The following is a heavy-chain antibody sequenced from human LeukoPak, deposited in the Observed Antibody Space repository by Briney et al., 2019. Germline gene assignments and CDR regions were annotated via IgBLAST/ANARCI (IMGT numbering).Heavy chain of an antibody. CDR2: IYYSGST. V-gene: IGHV4-59*08. J-gene: IGHJ2*01. D-gene: IGHD6-6*01. CDR3: ARLEIAARPGTSFWYFDL. CDR1: GGSISSYY. Sequence: PSETLSLTCTVSGGSISSYYWSWIRQPPGKGLEWIGYIYYSGSTNYNPSLKSRVTISVDTSKNQFSLKLSSVTAADTAVYYCARLEIAARPGTSFWYFDLRGRGTLVTVSS.